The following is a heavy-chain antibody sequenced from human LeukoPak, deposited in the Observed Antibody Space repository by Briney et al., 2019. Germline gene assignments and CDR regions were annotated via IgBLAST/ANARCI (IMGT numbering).Heavy chain of an antibody. Sequence: GGSLRLSCAASGFNVSNNYMTWVRQAPGKGLEWVSLIYSSGSTYYADSVKGRFTISRDNSKNTLYLQMNSLRAEDAAVYFCAKSLGSGWGNPPFDYWGHGTLVTVSS. CDR3: AKSLGSGWGNPPFDY. CDR2: IYSSGST. J-gene: IGHJ4*01. V-gene: IGHV3-53*01. D-gene: IGHD6-19*01. CDR1: GFNVSNNY.